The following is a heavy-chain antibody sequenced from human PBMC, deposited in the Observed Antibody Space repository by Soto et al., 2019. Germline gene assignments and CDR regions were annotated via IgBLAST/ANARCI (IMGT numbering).Heavy chain of an antibody. Sequence: QVQVVESGGGVVQPGRSLRLSCEASASEFIFSNYGMHWVRQAPGKGLEWVAVISYDGSHIYYADSVKGRFTISRDNSKNTLYLQMNSLRVEDTAVYYRTRAAFLTGYYSGYFDYWGQGTLVTVSS. CDR3: TRAAFLTGYYSGYFDY. D-gene: IGHD3-9*01. V-gene: IGHV3-30*19. CDR1: EFIFSNYG. CDR2: ISYDGSHI. J-gene: IGHJ4*02.